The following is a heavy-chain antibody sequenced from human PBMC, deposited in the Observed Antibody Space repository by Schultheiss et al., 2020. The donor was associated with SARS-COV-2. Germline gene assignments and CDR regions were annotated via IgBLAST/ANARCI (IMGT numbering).Heavy chain of an antibody. CDR2: INHSGST. Sequence: SETLSLTCAVYGGSFSGYYWSWIRQPPGKGLEWIGEINHSGSTNYNPSLKSRVTMSVDTSKNQFSLKLSSVTAADTAVYYCAREHYYDSSGYYQPQAFDIWGKGTMVTVSS. CDR1: GGSFSGYY. V-gene: IGHV4-34*10. CDR3: AREHYYDSSGYYQPQAFDI. J-gene: IGHJ3*02. D-gene: IGHD3-22*01.